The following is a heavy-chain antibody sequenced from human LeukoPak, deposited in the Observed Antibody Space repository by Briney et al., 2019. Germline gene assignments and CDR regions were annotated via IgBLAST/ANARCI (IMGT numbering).Heavy chain of an antibody. J-gene: IGHJ2*01. CDR2: IYSGGST. V-gene: IGHV3-66*01. CDR1: GFTFSSYE. D-gene: IGHD3-22*01. Sequence: GGSLRLSCAASGFTFSSYEMTWVRQAPGKGLEWVSLIYSGGSTYYADSVKGRFTISRDNSKNTLYLQMDSLRVEDTAMYFCTREKSVVVPSSYYYFDVWGRGTLVTVAS. CDR3: TREKSVVVPSSYYYFDV.